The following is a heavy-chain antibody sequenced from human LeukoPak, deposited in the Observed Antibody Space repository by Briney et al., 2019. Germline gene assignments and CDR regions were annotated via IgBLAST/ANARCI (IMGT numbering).Heavy chain of an antibody. D-gene: IGHD4-11*01. CDR1: GFTFSSYW. V-gene: IGHV3-74*01. CDR3: ARGEDYTKFDY. J-gene: IGHJ4*02. Sequence: GGSLRLSCAASGFTFSSYWMHWVRQAPGKGLVWVSRINSDGSSTSYADSVKGRFTISRDSAKNTLYLQMNSLRAEDTAVYYCARGEDYTKFDYWGQGTLVTVSS. CDR2: INSDGSST.